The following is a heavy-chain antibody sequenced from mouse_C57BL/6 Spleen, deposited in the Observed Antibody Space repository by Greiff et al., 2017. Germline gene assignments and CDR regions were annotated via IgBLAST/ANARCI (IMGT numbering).Heavy chain of an antibody. V-gene: IGHV1-50*01. J-gene: IGHJ2*01. CDR3: ARGWDY. Sequence: QVHVKQPGAELVKPGASVKLSCKASGYTFTSYWMQWVKQRPGQGLEWIGEIDPSDSYTNYNQKFKGKATLTVDTSSSTAYMQLSSLTSEDSAVYYCARGWDYWGQGTTLTVSS. D-gene: IGHD3-3*01. CDR1: GYTFTSYW. CDR2: IDPSDSYT.